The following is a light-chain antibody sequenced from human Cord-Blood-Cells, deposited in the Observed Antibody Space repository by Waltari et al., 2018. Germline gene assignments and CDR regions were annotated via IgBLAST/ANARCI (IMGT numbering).Light chain of an antibody. CDR3: CSYAGSSTVV. CDR2: EGS. CDR1: RRDVGCYNL. Sequence: QSAPTQPASVSGSPVQSLTISCTGTRRDVGCYNLVSRYKQHPGKAPKLMIYEGSKRPPGVSNRFSGSKSGNTASLTISGLQAEDEADYYCCSYAGSSTVVFGGGTKLTVL. V-gene: IGLV2-23*01. J-gene: IGLJ2*01.